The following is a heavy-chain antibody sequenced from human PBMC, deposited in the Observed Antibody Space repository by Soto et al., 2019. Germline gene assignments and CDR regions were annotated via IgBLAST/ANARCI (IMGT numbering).Heavy chain of an antibody. CDR2: ISRDGSNK. CDR1: GFSFSRYA. Sequence: CLRLSCAACGFSFSRYAIHWVRQAPGKGLEWVAVISRDGSNKYYVDSVKGRFTISRDNSKNTLYLQMNSLRDEDTAVYYCASSRTSAVADSFDLWAQGTLVTVSS. CDR3: ASSRTSAVADSFDL. J-gene: IGHJ4*02. V-gene: IGHV3-30*04. D-gene: IGHD1-26*01.